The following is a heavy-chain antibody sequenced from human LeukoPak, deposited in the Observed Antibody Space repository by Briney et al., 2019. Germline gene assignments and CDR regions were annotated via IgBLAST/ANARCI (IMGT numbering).Heavy chain of an antibody. V-gene: IGHV4-31*03. J-gene: IGHJ4*02. Sequence: SETLSLTCTVSGGSISSGGYYWSWIRQHPGKGLEWIGYICYSGSTYYNPSLKSRVTISVDTSKNQFSLKLSSVTAADTAVYYCARDSNLLYFDYWGQGTLVTVSS. D-gene: IGHD4-11*01. CDR3: ARDSNLLYFDY. CDR1: GGSISSGGYY. CDR2: ICYSGST.